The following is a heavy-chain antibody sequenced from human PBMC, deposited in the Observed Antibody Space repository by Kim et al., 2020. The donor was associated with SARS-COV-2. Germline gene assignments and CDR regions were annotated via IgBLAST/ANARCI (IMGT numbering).Heavy chain of an antibody. CDR1: GGSISSSNW. J-gene: IGHJ4*02. CDR2: IYHSGST. D-gene: IGHD3-10*01. V-gene: IGHV4-4*02. CDR3: AIGRRALYYYGSGSYYRGYFDY. Sequence: SETLSLTCAVSGGSISSSNWWSWVRQPPGKGLEWIGEIYHSGSTNYNPSLKSRVTISVDKSKNQFSLKLSSVTAADTAVYYCAIGRRALYYYGSGSYYRGYFDYWGQGTLVTVSS.